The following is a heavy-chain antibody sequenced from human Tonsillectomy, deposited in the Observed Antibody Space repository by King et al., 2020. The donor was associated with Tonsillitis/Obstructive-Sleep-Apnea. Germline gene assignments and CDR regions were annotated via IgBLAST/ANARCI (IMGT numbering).Heavy chain of an antibody. CDR3: ARVDCSSTSCDPNFDY. J-gene: IGHJ4*02. Sequence: VQLVESGGGLVKPGGSLRLSCAASGFTFSDYYMSWIRQAPGKGLEWVSYITSSSSYTNYADSVKGRFTISRDNAKNSLYLQMNSLRAEDTAVYYCARVDCSSTSCDPNFDYWGQGTLVTVSS. CDR2: ITSSSSYT. D-gene: IGHD2-2*01. CDR1: GFTFSDYY. V-gene: IGHV3-11*05.